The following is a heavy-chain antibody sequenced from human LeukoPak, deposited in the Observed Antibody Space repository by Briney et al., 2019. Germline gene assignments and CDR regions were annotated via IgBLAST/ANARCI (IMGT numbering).Heavy chain of an antibody. Sequence: GGSLRLSCAASGFTFSTYAMSWVRQAPGKGLEWVSGISGRGVGTYYADAVKGRFTISRDNSKNTLYLQMNSLRAEDTAVYYCAKGNYWFDPWGQGTLVTVSS. CDR3: AKGNYWFDP. V-gene: IGHV3-23*01. CDR2: ISGRGVGT. CDR1: GFTFSTYA. J-gene: IGHJ5*02.